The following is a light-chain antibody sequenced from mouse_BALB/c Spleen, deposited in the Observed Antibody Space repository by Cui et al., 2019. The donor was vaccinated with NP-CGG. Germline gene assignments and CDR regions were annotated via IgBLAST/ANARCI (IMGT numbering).Light chain of an antibody. CDR3: ALWYSNHWV. Sequence: QAVVTQESALTTSPGETVTLTCRSSTGAVTTTNYANWVQEKPDHLFTVLIGGTNNRAPGVPARFSGSLIGDKAALIIPGAQTEDEAIYFCALWYSNHWVFGGGTKLTVL. CDR1: TGAVTTTNY. V-gene: IGLV1*01. CDR2: GTN. J-gene: IGLJ1*01.